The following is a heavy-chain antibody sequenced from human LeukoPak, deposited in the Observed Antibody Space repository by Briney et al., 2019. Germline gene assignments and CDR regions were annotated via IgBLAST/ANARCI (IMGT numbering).Heavy chain of an antibody. Sequence: GGSLRLSCAASGVTFSSYAMSWVRQAPGKGLEWVSAISGSGGSTYYADSVKGRFTISRDNSKNTLYLQMNSLRAEDTAVYYCARHSSGWYSDYWGQGTLVTVSS. J-gene: IGHJ4*02. CDR1: GVTFSSYA. CDR3: ARHSSGWYSDY. V-gene: IGHV3-23*01. CDR2: ISGSGGST. D-gene: IGHD6-19*01.